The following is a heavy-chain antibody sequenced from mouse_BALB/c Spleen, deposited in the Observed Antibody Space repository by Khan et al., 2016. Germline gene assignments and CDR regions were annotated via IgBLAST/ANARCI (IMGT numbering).Heavy chain of an antibody. V-gene: IGHV3-2*02. D-gene: IGHD1-2*01. J-gene: IGHJ2*01. Sequence: EVQLQESGPGLVKPSQSLSLTCTVTGYSITSGYGWNWLRQFPGNKLEWMGYISYSGSTACNPKLKSSISSARDKSKNQFFLQLNSVTTEDTATYSCYRTARIKYWGQGTTLTVSS. CDR2: ISYSGST. CDR3: YRTARIKY. CDR1: GYSITSGYG.